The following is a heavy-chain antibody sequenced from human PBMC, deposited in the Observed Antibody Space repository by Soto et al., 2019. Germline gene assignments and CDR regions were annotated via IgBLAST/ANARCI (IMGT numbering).Heavy chain of an antibody. CDR2: IYSGGST. D-gene: IGHD2-21*02. Sequence: EVQLVESGGGLIQPGGSLRLSCAASGFTVSSNYMSWVRQAPGKGLEWVSVIYSGGSTYYADSVQGRFTISRDNSKNTLYLQMNSLRAEDTAVYYCARTYCGGDCSWAYFQHWGQGTLVTVSS. J-gene: IGHJ1*01. V-gene: IGHV3-53*01. CDR1: GFTVSSNY. CDR3: ARTYCGGDCSWAYFQH.